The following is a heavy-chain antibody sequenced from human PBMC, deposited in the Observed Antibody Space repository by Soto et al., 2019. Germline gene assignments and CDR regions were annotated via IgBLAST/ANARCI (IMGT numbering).Heavy chain of an antibody. CDR1: GFTFSSYS. CDR2: ISSSSSYI. J-gene: IGHJ4*02. V-gene: IGHV3-21*01. Sequence: EVQLVESGGGLVTPGGSLRLSCAASGFTFSSYSMNWVRQAPGKGLEWVSSISSSSSYIYYADSVKGRFTISRDNAKNSLYLQMNSLRAEDTAVYYCARDEGENFDYWGQGTLVTVSS. CDR3: ARDEGENFDY. D-gene: IGHD3-16*01.